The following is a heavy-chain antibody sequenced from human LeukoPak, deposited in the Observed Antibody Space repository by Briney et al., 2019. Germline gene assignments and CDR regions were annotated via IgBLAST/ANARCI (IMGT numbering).Heavy chain of an antibody. Sequence: GGSLRLSCAASGFTFSSDWMSWVRQAPGKGLEWVANIKQDGSEKYYVDSVKGRFTISRDNAKNPLYLQMNSLRAEDTAVYYCARDWEHFQHWGHGTLVTVSS. CDR2: IKQDGSEK. CDR3: ARDWEHFQH. CDR1: GFTFSSDW. J-gene: IGHJ1*01. V-gene: IGHV3-7*01.